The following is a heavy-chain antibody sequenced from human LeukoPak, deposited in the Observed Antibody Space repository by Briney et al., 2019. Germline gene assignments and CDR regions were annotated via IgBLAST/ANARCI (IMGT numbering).Heavy chain of an antibody. CDR3: ARAFSSITIIDLFDY. CDR1: GGSISSSSYY. Sequence: SETLSLTCTVSGGSISSSSYYWGWIRQPPGKGLEWIGSIYYSGSTYYNPSLKSRVTISVDTSKNQFSLKLSSVTAADTAVYYCARAFSSITIIDLFDYRGQGTLVTVSS. J-gene: IGHJ4*02. CDR2: IYYSGST. V-gene: IGHV4-39*01. D-gene: IGHD3-3*01.